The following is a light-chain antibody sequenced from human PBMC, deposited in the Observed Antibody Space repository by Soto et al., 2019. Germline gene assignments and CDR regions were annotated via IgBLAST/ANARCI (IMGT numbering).Light chain of an antibody. J-gene: IGLJ1*01. CDR1: SGDVGGYDY. CDR3: SSYAGSDNPYV. Sequence: HSVLTQPRSAAGAPGQSVTMSYTRTSGDVGGYDYVSWYQQHPGKAPKLMIYEVTKRPLGVPDRFSGSKSGNTASLTVSGLQAEDEADYYCSSYAGSDNPYVFGTGTRGTVL. V-gene: IGLV2-8*01. CDR2: EVT.